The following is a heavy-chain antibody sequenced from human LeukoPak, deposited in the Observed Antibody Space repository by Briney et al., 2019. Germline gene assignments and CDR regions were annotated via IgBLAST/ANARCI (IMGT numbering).Heavy chain of an antibody. CDR1: GFTFSSYE. CDR3: GRAGSGTTPEFDFFDF. J-gene: IGHJ4*02. Sequence: GGSLRLSCAASGFTFSSYEMNWVRQAPGKGLEWVSYISSSGSTIYYADSVKGRFTISRDNAKNSLYLQMNSLRAEDTAVYYCGRAGSGTTPEFDFFDFWGQGTLVTVSS. D-gene: IGHD3-10*01. CDR2: ISSSGSTI. V-gene: IGHV3-48*03.